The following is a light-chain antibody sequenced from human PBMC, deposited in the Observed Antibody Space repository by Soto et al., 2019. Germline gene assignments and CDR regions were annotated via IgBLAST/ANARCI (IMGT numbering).Light chain of an antibody. CDR2: DND. V-gene: IGLV1-51*01. J-gene: IGLJ2*01. CDR3: GTWDSSLSVGL. CDR1: SSNIGHNY. Sequence: QSLLTQPPSVSAAPGQKVTISCSGSSSNIGHNYVCWYQHLPGTAPKLLIFDNDKRPSGIPDRFSGSKSGTSATLDITGLQAGDEADYYCGTWDSSLSVGLFGGGTKVTVL.